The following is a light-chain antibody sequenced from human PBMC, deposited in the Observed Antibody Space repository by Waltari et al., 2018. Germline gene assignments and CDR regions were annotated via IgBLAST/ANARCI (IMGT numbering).Light chain of an antibody. J-gene: IGLJ1*01. V-gene: IGLV3-1*01. CDR2: QDT. Sequence: SYELTQPPSVSVSPGQTASITCSGHTLGDRFVSWYQRKPGQAPVLVIYQDTKRPSGISPQVSGSKSGNTATLSISGTQAVDEADYYCQAWDSSIAVFGPGTRVTVL. CDR3: QAWDSSIAV. CDR1: TLGDRF.